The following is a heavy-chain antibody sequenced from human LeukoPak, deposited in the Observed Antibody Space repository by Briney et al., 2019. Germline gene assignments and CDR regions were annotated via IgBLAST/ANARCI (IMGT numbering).Heavy chain of an antibody. Sequence: ASAKVSCKASGYTFTGYYMHWVRQAPGQGLERMGWINPNSGGTNYAQKFQGRVTMTRDTSISTAYMELSRLRSDDTAVYYCARVPRCGSGGSCPFQTYYYGMDVWGQGTTVTVSS. CDR1: GYTFTGYY. CDR2: INPNSGGT. J-gene: IGHJ6*02. CDR3: ARVPRCGSGGSCPFQTYYYGMDV. D-gene: IGHD2-15*01. V-gene: IGHV1-2*02.